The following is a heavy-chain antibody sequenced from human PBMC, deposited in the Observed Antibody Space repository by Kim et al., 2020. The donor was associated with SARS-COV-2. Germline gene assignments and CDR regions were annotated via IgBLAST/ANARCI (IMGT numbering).Heavy chain of an antibody. Sequence: KFQRRVTMTRTTSISTAYMELSSLRSEDTAVYYCARALSRRYRWYWFDPWGQGTLVTVSS. CDR3: ARALSRRYRWYWFDP. D-gene: IGHD1-26*01. J-gene: IGHJ5*02. V-gene: IGHV1-8*01.